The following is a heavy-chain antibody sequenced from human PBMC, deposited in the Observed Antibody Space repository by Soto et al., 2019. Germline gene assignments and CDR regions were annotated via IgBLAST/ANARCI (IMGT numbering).Heavy chain of an antibody. CDR1: GGSISSSNL. D-gene: IGHD1-26*01. J-gene: IGHJ6*02. CDR3: ASVSGSYYYGMYV. V-gene: IGHV4-4*02. Sequence: QVQLQESGPGLVKPSGTLSLTCAVSGGSISSSNLWSWVRQPPGKGLEWIGEIYHSGSTNYNPSLKSRVTISVDKSKNQFSLKLTSVTAADAAVYYCASVSGSYYYGMYVRGQRTTITVSS. CDR2: IYHSGST.